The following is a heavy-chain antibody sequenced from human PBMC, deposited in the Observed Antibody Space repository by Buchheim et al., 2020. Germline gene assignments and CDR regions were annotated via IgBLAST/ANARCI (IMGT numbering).Heavy chain of an antibody. J-gene: IGHJ5*02. V-gene: IGHV4-4*02. CDR3: ARADLLGYCSSTSCPLGFRWFDP. CDR2: IYHSGST. D-gene: IGHD2-2*01. Sequence: QVQLQESGPGLVKPSGTLSLTCAVSGGSISSSNWWSWVRQPPGKGLEWIGEIYHSGSTNYNPSLKSRVTISVDKSKNQFSLKLSSVTAADTAVYYCARADLLGYCSSTSCPLGFRWFDPWGQGTL. CDR1: GGSISSSNW.